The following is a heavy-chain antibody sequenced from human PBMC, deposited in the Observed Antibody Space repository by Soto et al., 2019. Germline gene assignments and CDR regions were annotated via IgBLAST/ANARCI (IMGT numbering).Heavy chain of an antibody. D-gene: IGHD5-12*01. CDR2: ISSSSSYI. CDR3: ARGWLQGRFHP. CDR1: GCTFSRYS. V-gene: IGHV3-21*01. J-gene: IGHJ5*02. Sequence: GGSRRLSCAASGCTFSRYSMNWGRQAPGKGLEGVSSISSSSSYIYYADSVKGRFTISRDNAKNSLYLQMNSLRAEDTAVYYCARGWLQGRFHPWGQGTLVTVSS.